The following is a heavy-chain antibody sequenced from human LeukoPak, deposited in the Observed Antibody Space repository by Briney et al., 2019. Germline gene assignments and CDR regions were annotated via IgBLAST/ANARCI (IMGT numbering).Heavy chain of an antibody. J-gene: IGHJ4*02. CDR2: IIPIFGTA. V-gene: IGHV1-69*13. Sequence: SVKVSCEASGGTFSSYAISWVRQAPGQGLEWMGGIIPIFGTANYAQKFQGRVTITADESTSTAYMELSSLRSEDTAVYYCARDKIAAAGTTDDGMDYWGQGTLVTVSS. D-gene: IGHD6-13*01. CDR3: ARDKIAAAGTTDDGMDY. CDR1: GGTFSSYA.